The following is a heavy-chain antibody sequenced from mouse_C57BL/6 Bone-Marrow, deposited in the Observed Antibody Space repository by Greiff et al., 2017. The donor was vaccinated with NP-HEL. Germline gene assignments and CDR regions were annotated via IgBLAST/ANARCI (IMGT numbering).Heavy chain of an antibody. CDR2: IYPGVGDT. CDR3: ARYYGSSYYFDY. V-gene: IGHV1-80*01. J-gene: IGHJ2*01. D-gene: IGHD1-1*01. Sequence: RVESGASVKISCKAFGYAFSSYWMNWVKQRPGKGLEWLGQIYPGVGDTNYNGKFKGKATLTADKSSSTAYMQLSSLTSEDSAVYFCARYYGSSYYFDYWGQGTTLTVSS. CDR1: GYAFSSYW.